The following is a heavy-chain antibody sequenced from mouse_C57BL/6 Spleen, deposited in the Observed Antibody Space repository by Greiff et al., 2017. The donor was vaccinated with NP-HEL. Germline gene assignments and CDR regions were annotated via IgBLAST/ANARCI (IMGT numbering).Heavy chain of an antibody. CDR1: GYTFTSYW. D-gene: IGHD1-1*01. Sequence: VQLQQPGAELVKPGASVTVSCKASGYTFTSYWMHWVKQRPGQGLEWIGRIHPSASATNSNQTFNGKATLTVDKSSSTAYMQLSSRTSEDSAVYYCARPLRCKAMDYWGQGTSVTVSS. V-gene: IGHV1-74*01. CDR3: ARPLRCKAMDY. J-gene: IGHJ4*01. CDR2: IHPSASAT.